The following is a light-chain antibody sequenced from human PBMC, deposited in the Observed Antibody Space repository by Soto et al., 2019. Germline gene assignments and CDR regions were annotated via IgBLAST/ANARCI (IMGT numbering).Light chain of an antibody. J-gene: IGLJ1*01. CDR2: EVS. CDR3: FSYTSSGTYE. V-gene: IGLV2-14*01. CDR1: SSDVGNYKY. Sequence: QSVLTQPASVSGAPGQSITISCTGTSSDVGNYKYVSWYQQHPRKAPKRMSNEVSTRPSGVSNRFSGSKSGNSASLTISRLQVEDETDDYCFSYTSSGTYEFGTGTKVTVL.